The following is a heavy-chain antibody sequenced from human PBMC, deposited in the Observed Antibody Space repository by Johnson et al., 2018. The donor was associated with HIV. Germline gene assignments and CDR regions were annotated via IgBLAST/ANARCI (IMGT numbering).Heavy chain of an antibody. J-gene: IGHJ3*02. D-gene: IGHD3-10*01. CDR2: INWNGGST. CDR3: ARDFVAFGECTAFDI. V-gene: IGHV3-20*04. CDR1: GFTLDDYG. Sequence: VQLVESGGGVVRPGGSLRLSCAASGFTLDDYGMAWVRQAPGKGLEWVSGINWNGGSTGYADSVTGRFTISRDNAKNSLYLQMNSLRAEDTALYYCARDFVAFGECTAFDIWGQGTMVAVSS.